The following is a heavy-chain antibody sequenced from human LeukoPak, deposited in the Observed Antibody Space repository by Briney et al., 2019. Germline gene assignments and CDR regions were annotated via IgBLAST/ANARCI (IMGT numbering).Heavy chain of an antibody. CDR3: ARASTVRNGFDY. V-gene: IGHV4-31*03. CDR2: IYYSGST. Sequence: PSQTLSFTCTVSGGSISSGGYYWNWIRQHPGKGLEWIGYIYYSGSTYYNPSLKSRVTISVDTSENQFSLKLSSVTAADTALYYCARASTVRNGFDYWGQGTLVSVSS. J-gene: IGHJ4*02. D-gene: IGHD3-10*01. CDR1: GGSISSGGYY.